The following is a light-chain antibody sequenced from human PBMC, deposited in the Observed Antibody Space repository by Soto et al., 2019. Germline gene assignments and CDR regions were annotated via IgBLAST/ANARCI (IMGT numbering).Light chain of an antibody. J-gene: IGKJ4*01. CDR3: QQYGSSPPLT. Sequence: EFVLTQSPGTLSLSPGERATLSCRASQSVSSSYLAWYQQKPGQAPRILIYGASTRATGIPDRVSGSGSGTDLTLTISSLEPEDLAVYYCQQYGSSPPLTFGGGTKVEI. CDR1: QSVSSSY. V-gene: IGKV3-20*01. CDR2: GAS.